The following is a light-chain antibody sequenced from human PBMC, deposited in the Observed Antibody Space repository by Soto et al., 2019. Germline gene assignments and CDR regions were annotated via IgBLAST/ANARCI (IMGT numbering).Light chain of an antibody. CDR2: ETS. V-gene: IGKV1-39*01. J-gene: IGKJ2*01. CDR3: QQSFGSPYT. Sequence: DIPMTQSPSSLSASVGDIVTITCRASKSLGRRLTWYQQKPGEAPKLLINETSNLQNGVPSRFSGSGSETDFTLTITSLQPEDFATYYCQQSFGSPYTFGQGTKLE. CDR1: KSLGRR.